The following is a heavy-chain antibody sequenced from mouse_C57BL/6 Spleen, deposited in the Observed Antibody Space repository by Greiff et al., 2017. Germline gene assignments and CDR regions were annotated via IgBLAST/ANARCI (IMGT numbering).Heavy chain of an antibody. D-gene: IGHD1-1*01. J-gene: IGHJ1*03. CDR3: TRKGTTVVEMGPGV. Sequence: QVQLQQSGAELVRPGASVTLSCKASGYTFTDYEMHWVKQTPVHGLEWIGAVDPETGGTAYNQKFKGKAILTADKSSSTAYMELRSLTSEDSAVYYCTRKGTTVVEMGPGVWGRGTTVSVSS. CDR2: VDPETGGT. CDR1: GYTFTDYE. V-gene: IGHV1-15*01.